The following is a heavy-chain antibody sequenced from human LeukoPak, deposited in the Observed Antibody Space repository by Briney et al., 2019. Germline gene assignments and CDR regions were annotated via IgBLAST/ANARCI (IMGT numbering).Heavy chain of an antibody. Sequence: PGGSLRLSCAASGFTFSSYSMNWVRQAPGKGLEWVSYISSSSSTIYYADSVKGRFTISRDNAKNSLYLQMNSLRAEDTAVYYCAREGKITMVRGVIRYYYMDVWGKGTTVTISS. CDR1: GFTFSSYS. J-gene: IGHJ6*03. D-gene: IGHD3-10*01. V-gene: IGHV3-48*01. CDR2: ISSSSSTI. CDR3: AREGKITMVRGVIRYYYMDV.